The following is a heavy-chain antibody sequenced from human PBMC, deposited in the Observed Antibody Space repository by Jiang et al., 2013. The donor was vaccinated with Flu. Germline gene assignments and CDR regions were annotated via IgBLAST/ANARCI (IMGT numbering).Heavy chain of an antibody. J-gene: IGHJ5*02. V-gene: IGHV5-10-1*01. Sequence: ESLRISCKASGYRFTNYWISWVRQVPGKGLEWMGRIDPSDSYDNYSPSFQGHVNISVDRSIATAYLQWSSLKASDTAIYYCARHNGASVDQRSLPGNNWFDPWGQGTLVTVSS. CDR3: ARHNGASVDQRSLPGNNWFDP. D-gene: IGHD6-13*01. CDR1: GYRFTNYW. CDR2: IDPSDSYD.